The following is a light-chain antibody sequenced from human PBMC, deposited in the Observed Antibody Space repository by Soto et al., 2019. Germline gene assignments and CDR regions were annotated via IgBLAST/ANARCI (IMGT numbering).Light chain of an antibody. Sequence: EIVLTQSPATLSLSPGERATLSCRASQSIGLAIAWYQHKPGQAPRLLIFDASQRATGIPARFRGSGSGTDFTLSISSLEPEDFAVYYCQQYGDSSLTFGGGTKVEI. J-gene: IGKJ4*01. CDR3: QQYGDSSLT. CDR2: DAS. CDR1: QSIGLA. V-gene: IGKV3-11*01.